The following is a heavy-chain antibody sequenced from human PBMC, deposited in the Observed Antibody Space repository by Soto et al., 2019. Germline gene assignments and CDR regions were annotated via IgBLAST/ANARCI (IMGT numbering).Heavy chain of an antibody. J-gene: IGHJ4*02. V-gene: IGHV1-8*01. CDR2: MNPNSGNT. CDR1: GYTFTSDD. D-gene: IGHD3-22*01. CDR3: AKDASDSRGYLGLPKLQFDY. Sequence: APVKVSCRASGYTFTSDDINWVRQAAGQGLEGMGWMNPNSGNTGYAQKFQGRVTMTRNTSISTAYIELSSLRSEDTAVYYCAKDASDSRGYLGLPKLQFDYWGQGPLVTVSS.